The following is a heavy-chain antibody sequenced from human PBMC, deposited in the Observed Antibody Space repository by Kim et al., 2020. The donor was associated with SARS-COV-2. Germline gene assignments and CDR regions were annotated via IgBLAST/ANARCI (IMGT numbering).Heavy chain of an antibody. D-gene: IGHD3-3*01. CDR2: ISSSSSYI. Sequence: GGSLRLSCAASGFTFSSYSMNWVRQAPGKGLEWVSSISSSSSYIYYADSVKGRFTISRDNAKNSLYLQMNSLRAEDTAVYYCARSPPGSIFGVVIIGYFDYWGQGTLVTVSS. CDR1: GFTFSSYS. V-gene: IGHV3-21*01. CDR3: ARSPPGSIFGVVIIGYFDY. J-gene: IGHJ4*02.